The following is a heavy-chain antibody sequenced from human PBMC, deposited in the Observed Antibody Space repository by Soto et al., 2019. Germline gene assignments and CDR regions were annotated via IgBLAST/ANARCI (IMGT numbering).Heavy chain of an antibody. CDR2: IIPIFGTA. V-gene: IGHV1-69*06. Sequence: QVQLVQSGAEVKKPGSSVKVSCKASGGTFSSYAISWVRQAPGQGLEWMGGIIPIFGTANYAQKFQGRVTINADISTSTAYMELSSLRSEDTAVYYCATPGKLVGATGGAFDIWGQGTMVTVSS. J-gene: IGHJ3*02. D-gene: IGHD1-26*01. CDR3: ATPGKLVGATGGAFDI. CDR1: GGTFSSYA.